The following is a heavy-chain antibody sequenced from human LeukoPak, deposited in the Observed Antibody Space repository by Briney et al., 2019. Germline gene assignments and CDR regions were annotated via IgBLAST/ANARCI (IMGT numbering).Heavy chain of an antibody. CDR1: GGSFSGYY. CDR2: INHSGST. J-gene: IGHJ3*02. CDR3: ARGSRRRAFDI. V-gene: IGHV4-34*01. Sequence: SETLSLTCAVYGGSFSGYYWSWIRQPPGKGLEWIGEINHSGSTNYNPSLKSRVTISVDTSKNQFSLKLSSVTAADTAVYYCARGSRRRAFDIWGQGTMVTVSS.